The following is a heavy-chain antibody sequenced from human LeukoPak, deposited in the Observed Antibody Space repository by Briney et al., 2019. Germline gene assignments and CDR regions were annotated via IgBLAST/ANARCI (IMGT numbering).Heavy chain of an antibody. CDR3: ARFKNVDTAMGPFFDY. J-gene: IGHJ4*02. V-gene: IGHV1-2*04. Sequence: GASVKVSCKASGYTFTGYYLHWVRQAPGQGLEWMGWINPNSGGTNYAQKFQSWVTMTRDTSISTAYMELSRLRSDDTAVYYCARFKNVDTAMGPFFDYWGQGTLVTVSS. D-gene: IGHD5-18*01. CDR1: GYTFTGYY. CDR2: INPNSGGT.